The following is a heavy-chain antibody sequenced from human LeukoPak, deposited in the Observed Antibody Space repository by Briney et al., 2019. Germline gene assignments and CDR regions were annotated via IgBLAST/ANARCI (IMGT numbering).Heavy chain of an antibody. CDR2: VYYTGST. Sequence: SVTLSRTCTVSGGSISSYYWSWIRQSPGRGLEWIGYVYYTGSTNYSPSLKSRVIISVDTSKNQFFLMLSSVTAADTAVYYCARHGSYSSSSFFDYWGQGTLVTVSS. CDR1: GGSISSYY. D-gene: IGHD6-6*01. CDR3: ARHGSYSSSSFFDY. V-gene: IGHV4-59*08. J-gene: IGHJ4*02.